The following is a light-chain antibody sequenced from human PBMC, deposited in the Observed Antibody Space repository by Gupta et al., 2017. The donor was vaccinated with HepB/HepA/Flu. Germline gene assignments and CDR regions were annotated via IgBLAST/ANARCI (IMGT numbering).Light chain of an antibody. CDR2: DVT. V-gene: IGLV2-11*01. Sequence: QSALTQPRSVCGSPVQSVTISCTGTSSDVGGYKYLSWYQQPPCKAHILMFYDVTRRPSGPPDCFAASWAATTASLTTSGLEAEDAAYYYYSAYASSYFFVFGTGTKVTVL. CDR1: SSDVGGYKY. J-gene: IGLJ1*01. CDR3: SAYASSYFFV.